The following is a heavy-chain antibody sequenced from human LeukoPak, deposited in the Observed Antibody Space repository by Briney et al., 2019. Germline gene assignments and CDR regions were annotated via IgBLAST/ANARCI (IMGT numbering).Heavy chain of an antibody. Sequence: PGGSLRLSCAASGFTFSDYYMSWIRQAPGKGLEWVSYISDTSGYTNYADSVKGRFTISRDNAENSLFLQMNSLRAEDTAVYYCARVSYYFDYWGHGTLVTASS. CDR1: GFTFSDYY. CDR3: ARVSYYFDY. J-gene: IGHJ4*01. V-gene: IGHV3-11*05. CDR2: ISDTSGYT.